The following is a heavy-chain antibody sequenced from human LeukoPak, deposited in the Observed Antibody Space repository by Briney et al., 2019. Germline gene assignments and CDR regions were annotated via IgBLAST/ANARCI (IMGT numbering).Heavy chain of an antibody. CDR3: ATISATPSGRMIGFDI. V-gene: IGHV1-2*02. Sequence: ASVKVSCKASGYTFTGYYMHWVRQAPGQGLEWMGWINPNSGGTNYAQKFQGRVTVTRDTSISTAYMELSRLRSDDTAVYYCATISATPSGRMIGFDIWGQGTMVTVSS. CDR2: INPNSGGT. CDR1: GYTFTGYY. D-gene: IGHD3-3*01. J-gene: IGHJ3*02.